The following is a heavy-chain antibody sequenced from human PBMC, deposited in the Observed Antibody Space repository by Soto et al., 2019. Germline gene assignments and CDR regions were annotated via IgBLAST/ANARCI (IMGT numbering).Heavy chain of an antibody. J-gene: IGHJ4*02. CDR1: GFSLSTSGVG. D-gene: IGHD6-19*01. CDR3: AHTYSSGWYRVFDY. Sequence: SGPTLVKPTQPLTLTCTFSGFSLSTSGVGVGWIRQPPGKALEWLALIYWDDDKRYSPSLKSRLTITKDTSKNQVVLTMTNMDPVDTATYYCAHTYSSGWYRVFDYWGQGTLVTVSS. CDR2: IYWDDDK. V-gene: IGHV2-5*02.